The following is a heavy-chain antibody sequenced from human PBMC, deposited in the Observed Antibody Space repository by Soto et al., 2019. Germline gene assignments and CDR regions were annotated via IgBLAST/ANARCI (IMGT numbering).Heavy chain of an antibody. CDR2: ISAYSGHT. CDR1: GYTFTNYG. D-gene: IGHD6-19*01. CDR3: ARPPHLADNVELAY. V-gene: IGHV1-18*01. Sequence: QVQLVQSGAEVKKHVASVTVSCKASGYTFTNYGINWVRQTPGQGLGWMGLISAYSGHTNYAQKLQDRVTMTTDTSTSTAYMQLRSLRSDDTAVYYCARPPHLADNVELAYWGQGTLVTVSS. J-gene: IGHJ4*02.